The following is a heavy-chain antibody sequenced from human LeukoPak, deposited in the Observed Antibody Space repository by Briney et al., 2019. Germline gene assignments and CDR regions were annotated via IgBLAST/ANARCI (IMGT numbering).Heavy chain of an antibody. J-gene: IGHJ4*02. CDR1: GGSISSGDYY. Sequence: SETLSLTCTVSGGSISSGDYYWSWIRQPPGKGLEWIVYIYYSGSTYYNPSLKSRVTISVDTSKNQFSLKLSSVTAADTAVYYCARDCYYDSSGWSQIDYWGQGTLVTVSS. CDR2: IYYSGST. D-gene: IGHD3-22*01. V-gene: IGHV4-30-4*01. CDR3: ARDCYYDSSGWSQIDY.